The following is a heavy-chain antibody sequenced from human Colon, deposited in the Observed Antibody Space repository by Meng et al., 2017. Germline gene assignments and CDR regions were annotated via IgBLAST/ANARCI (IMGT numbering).Heavy chain of an antibody. Sequence: GESLKISCAASAFPFSTYEFIWVRQAPGKGLEWVSAISGSGGTTYYTGSVKGRFTISRDNSKNTLCLQMNSLRAEDKAVYYCAKGRIADTSYDAFDIWGQGTMVTVSS. CDR2: ISGSGGTT. CDR3: AKGRIADTSYDAFDI. J-gene: IGHJ3*02. V-gene: IGHV3-23*01. CDR1: AFPFSTYE. D-gene: IGHD5-18*01.